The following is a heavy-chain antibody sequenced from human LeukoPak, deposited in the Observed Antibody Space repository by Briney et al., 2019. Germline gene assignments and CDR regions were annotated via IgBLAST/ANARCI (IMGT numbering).Heavy chain of an antibody. V-gene: IGHV3-23*01. CDR1: GFTFSSYA. CDR2: ISGSGGST. D-gene: IGHD6-19*01. Sequence: GRSLRLSCAASGFTFSSYAMHWVRQAPGKGLEWVSAISGSGGSTYYADSVKGRFTISRDNSKNTLYLQMNSLRAEDTAVYYCAKGEGYSSGWYYFDYWGQGTLVTVSS. J-gene: IGHJ4*02. CDR3: AKGEGYSSGWYYFDY.